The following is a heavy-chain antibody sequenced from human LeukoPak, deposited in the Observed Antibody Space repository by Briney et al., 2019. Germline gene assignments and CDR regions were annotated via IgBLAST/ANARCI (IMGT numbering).Heavy chain of an antibody. D-gene: IGHD3-10*01. V-gene: IGHV1-69*04. CDR2: VIPILGIL. CDR1: GGTFSSSA. J-gene: IGHJ5*02. CDR3: ASARDYGSGSCPLDP. Sequence: ASVKVSCKAAGGTFSSSAINWVRQAPGQELEWIGRVIPILGILNYAQKFKGRVTITADKSTSTAYMELSSLRSEDTAVYYCASARDYGSGSCPLDPWGQGTLVTVSS.